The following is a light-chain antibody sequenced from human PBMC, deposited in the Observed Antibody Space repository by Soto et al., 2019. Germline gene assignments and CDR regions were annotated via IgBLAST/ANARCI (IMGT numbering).Light chain of an antibody. CDR2: GNT. J-gene: IGLJ1*01. Sequence: QSVLTQPPSVSGAPGQRDTISCTGSSSNIGAGYDVHWYQQLPGTAPKLLIYGNTNRPSGVPDRFSGSKSGTSASLAITGLQTEDEADYYCQSHDRSLSGYVFGTGTKLTVL. CDR1: SSNIGAGYD. CDR3: QSHDRSLSGYV. V-gene: IGLV1-40*01.